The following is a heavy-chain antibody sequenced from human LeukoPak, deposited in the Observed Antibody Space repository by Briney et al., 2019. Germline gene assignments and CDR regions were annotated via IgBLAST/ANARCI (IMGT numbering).Heavy chain of an antibody. CDR2: IYSSGST. D-gene: IGHD6-19*01. J-gene: IGHJ4*02. CDR1: DGSISSYY. V-gene: IGHV4-59*01. Sequence: SSETLSLTCTVSDGSISSYYWSWIRQPPGKGLEWIGYIYSSGSTNYNPSLKSRVTISLDTSKNQFSLKLSSVTAADTAMYYCARVRHSSGWYVDYWGQGTLVTVSS. CDR3: ARVRHSSGWYVDY.